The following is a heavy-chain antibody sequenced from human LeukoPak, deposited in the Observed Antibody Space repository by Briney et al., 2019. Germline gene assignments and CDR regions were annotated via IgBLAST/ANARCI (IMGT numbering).Heavy chain of an antibody. J-gene: IGHJ4*02. CDR2: INPNGGGT. CDR3: ARQQGIQYLNFDY. V-gene: IGHV1-2*02. Sequence: GASVKVSCKASGYTFTDYHMHWVRQAPGQGLEWMGWINPNGGGTYYAGKFQGRVTMTRDTSTSTVYMELSSLGSEDTAVYYCARQQGIQYLNFDYWGQGALVTVSS. CDR1: GYTFTDYH. D-gene: IGHD5-24*01.